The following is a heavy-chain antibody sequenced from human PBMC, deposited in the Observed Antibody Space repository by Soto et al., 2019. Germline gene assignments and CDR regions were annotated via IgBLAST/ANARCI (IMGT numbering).Heavy chain of an antibody. CDR3: ALAPPRTPHLPNY. CDR1: GGMFYSSA. Sequence: SSVKVSCKDSGGMFYSSAINWVRQAPGQGLEWMGGIVPMNGSPQYAQEFQDRVTITADASATTAYLALSGLKAEDTAVYYCALAPPRTPHLPNYWGRGTLVTVSS. V-gene: IGHV1-69*13. CDR2: IVPMNGSP. J-gene: IGHJ4*02.